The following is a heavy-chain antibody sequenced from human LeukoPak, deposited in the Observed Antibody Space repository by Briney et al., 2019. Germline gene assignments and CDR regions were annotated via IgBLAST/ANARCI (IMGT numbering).Heavy chain of an antibody. J-gene: IGHJ5*02. CDR2: INPSGGST. V-gene: IGHV1-46*01. CDR1: GYTFTSYY. D-gene: IGHD3-10*01. CDR3: ARGGLLWFGELSLGDP. Sequence: GASVKVSCKASGYTFTSYYMHWVRQAPGQGLEWMGIINPSGGSTSYAQKFQGRVTMTRDTSTSTVYMELSSLRSEDTAVYYCARGGLLWFGELSLGDPWGQGTLVTVSS.